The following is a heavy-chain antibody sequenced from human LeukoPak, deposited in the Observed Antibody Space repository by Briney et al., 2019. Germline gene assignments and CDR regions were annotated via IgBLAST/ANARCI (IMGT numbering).Heavy chain of an antibody. Sequence: GGSLRLSCAASGFTFSSYGMHWVRQAPGKGLEWVAVIWYDGSNKYYADSVKGRFTISRDNSKNTLYLQMNSLRAEDTAVYYCAKGSDYYYYMDVWGRGTTVTVSS. CDR2: IWYDGSNK. CDR3: AKGSDYYYYMDV. J-gene: IGHJ6*03. V-gene: IGHV3-33*06. CDR1: GFTFSSYG.